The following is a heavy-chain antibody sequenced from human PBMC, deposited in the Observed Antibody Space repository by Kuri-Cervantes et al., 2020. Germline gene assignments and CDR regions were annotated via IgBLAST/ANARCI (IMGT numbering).Heavy chain of an antibody. D-gene: IGHD1-26*01. CDR2: ISYDGSNK. CDR1: GFTFSSYA. J-gene: IGHJ3*02. CDR3: AASSGSYFTRSNDAFDI. V-gene: IGHV3-30-3*01. Sequence: EGSLRLSCAASGFTFSSYAMSWVRQAPGKGLEWVAVISYDGSNKYYADSVKGRFTISRDNSKNTLYLQMNSLRAEDTAVYYCAASSGSYFTRSNDAFDIRGQGTMVTVSS.